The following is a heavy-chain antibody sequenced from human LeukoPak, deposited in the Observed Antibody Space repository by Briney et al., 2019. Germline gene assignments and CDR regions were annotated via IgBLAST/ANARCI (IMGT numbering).Heavy chain of an antibody. J-gene: IGHJ5*02. V-gene: IGHV3-30*03. D-gene: IGHD3-22*01. CDR2: ISYDGSNK. Sequence: PGGSLRLSCAASGFTFSSYGMHWVRQAPGKGLEWVAVISYDGSNKYYADSVKGRFTISRDNSKNTLYLQMNSLRAEDTAVYYCARGSDSSGYYFERFDPWGQGTLVTVSS. CDR3: ARGSDSSGYYFERFDP. CDR1: GFTFSSYG.